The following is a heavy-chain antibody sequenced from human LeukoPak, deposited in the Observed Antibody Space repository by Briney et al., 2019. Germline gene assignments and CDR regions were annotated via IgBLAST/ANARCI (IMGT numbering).Heavy chain of an antibody. CDR3: ARLPARRSTVTMNWFDP. J-gene: IGHJ5*02. CDR2: INHSGST. CDR1: GGSFSGYY. D-gene: IGHD4-17*01. V-gene: IGHV4-34*01. Sequence: SETLSLTCAVYGGSFSGYYWSWIRQPPGKGLEWIGEINHSGSTNYNPSLKSRVTISVDTSKNQFFLKLSSVTAADTAVYYCARLPARRSTVTMNWFDPWGQGTLVTVSS.